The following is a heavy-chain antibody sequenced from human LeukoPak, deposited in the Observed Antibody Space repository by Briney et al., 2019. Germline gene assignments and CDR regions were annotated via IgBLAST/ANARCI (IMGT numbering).Heavy chain of an antibody. D-gene: IGHD1-20*01. CDR3: ARANWDDRPMFDP. J-gene: IGHJ5*02. CDR1: GYTFTNCY. CDR2: INPNGGGT. Sequence: GGSVKDTCKTSGYTFTNCYIHWARQAPAQGLEWMGWINPNGGGTHYAQDFQGRVTMTRNTSISTAHLELSSLTYDDTALYFCARANWDDRPMFDPWGQGTLVIVSS. V-gene: IGHV1-2*02.